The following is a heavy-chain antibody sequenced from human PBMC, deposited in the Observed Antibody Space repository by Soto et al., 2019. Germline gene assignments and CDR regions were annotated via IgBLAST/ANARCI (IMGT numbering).Heavy chain of an antibody. J-gene: IGHJ4*02. CDR2: VYNSGST. CDR1: GSSVSSNNYY. D-gene: IGHD2-2*01. Sequence: SETLSLTCTVSGSSVSSNNYYWAFIRQPPGKGLEWIGSVYNSGSTYYNPSLKSRLTASLDTSKNQLSLSLRSVTAADKAVYYCARHPIRFCSTTSCYPDGGTSDSSGQGNLVT. V-gene: IGHV4-39*01. CDR3: ARHPIRFCSTTSCYPDGGTSDS.